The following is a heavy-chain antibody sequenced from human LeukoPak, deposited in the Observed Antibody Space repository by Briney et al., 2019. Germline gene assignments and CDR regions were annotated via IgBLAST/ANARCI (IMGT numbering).Heavy chain of an antibody. D-gene: IGHD3-10*01. CDR1: GFTFDDYA. CDR2: ISWNSGSI. CDR3: AKGLWFGEPQYYYYGMDV. J-gene: IGHJ6*02. Sequence: SLRLSCAASGFTFDDYAMHWVRQAPGKGLEWVSGISWNSGSIGYADSVKGRFTISRDNAKNSLYLQMNSLRAEDTALYYCAKGLWFGEPQYYYYGMDVWGQGTTVTVSS. V-gene: IGHV3-9*01.